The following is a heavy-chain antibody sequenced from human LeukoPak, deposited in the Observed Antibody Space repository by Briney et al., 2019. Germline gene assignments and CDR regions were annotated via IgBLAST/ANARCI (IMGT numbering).Heavy chain of an antibody. CDR2: ISSSGSTI. CDR1: GFTFSDYY. CDR3: AKGRGWEASYYYYYMDV. Sequence: AGGSLRLSCAASGFTFSDYYMSWIRQAPGKGLEWVSYISSSGSTIYYADSVRGRFTTSRDNAKNSLYLQMNSLRAEDTAVYYCAKGRGWEASYYYYYMDVWGKGTTVTISS. J-gene: IGHJ6*03. V-gene: IGHV3-11*04. D-gene: IGHD1-26*01.